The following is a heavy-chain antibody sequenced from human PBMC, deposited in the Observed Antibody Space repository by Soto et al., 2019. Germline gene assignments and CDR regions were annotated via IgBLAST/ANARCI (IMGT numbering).Heavy chain of an antibody. D-gene: IGHD6-13*01. Sequence: EVQLVESGGGLVKPGGSLRLSCAASGFTFSDYSMNWVRQAPGKGLEWVSSISSSSRYIYYADSVKGRFTVSRDNAKISLYLQIDSLRAEDTAIYYCARDQRSSTWGDFDSWGQGTLVAVSS. CDR1: GFTFSDYS. CDR2: ISSSSRYI. V-gene: IGHV3-21*01. CDR3: ARDQRSSTWGDFDS. J-gene: IGHJ4*02.